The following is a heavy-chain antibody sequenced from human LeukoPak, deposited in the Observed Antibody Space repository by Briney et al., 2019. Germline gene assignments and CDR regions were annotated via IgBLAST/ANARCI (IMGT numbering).Heavy chain of an antibody. Sequence: SQTLSLTCAVSGRSISSGGYSWSWIRQPPGKGLEWIGNIYHSGNTYYNPSLKSRVTISVDRSKNQFSLKLSSVTAADTAVYYCARDVAGDRYNWFDPWGQGTLVTVSS. D-gene: IGHD2-15*01. J-gene: IGHJ5*02. CDR2: IYHSGNT. V-gene: IGHV4-30-2*01. CDR1: GRSISSGGYS. CDR3: ARDVAGDRYNWFDP.